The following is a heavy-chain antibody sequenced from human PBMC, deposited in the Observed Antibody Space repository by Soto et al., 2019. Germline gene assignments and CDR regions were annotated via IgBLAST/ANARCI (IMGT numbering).Heavy chain of an antibody. CDR1: GFTFSSYG. J-gene: IGHJ6*02. CDR3: AKQTSISDYYYGMDV. Sequence: SLRLSCAASGFTFSSYGMHWVRQAPGEGLEWVAVISYDGSNKYYADSVKGRFTISRDNSKNTLYLQMNSLRAEDTAVYYCAKQTSISDYYYGMDVSGQGTTVTVSS. D-gene: IGHD3-3*02. V-gene: IGHV3-30*18. CDR2: ISYDGSNK.